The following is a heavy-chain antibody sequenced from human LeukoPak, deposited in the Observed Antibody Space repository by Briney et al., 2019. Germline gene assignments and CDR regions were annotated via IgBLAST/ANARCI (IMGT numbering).Heavy chain of an antibody. CDR1: GGTFSSYA. CDR3: ARDRAGSYNSYYFDY. J-gene: IGHJ4*02. D-gene: IGHD5-24*01. CDR2: IIPIFGTA. Sequence: SSVKVSCKASGGTFSSYAISWVRQAPGQGLEWMGGIIPIFGTANYAQKFQGRVTITADESTSTAYMELTRLRSDDTAVYYCARDRAGSYNSYYFDYWGQGTLVTVSS. V-gene: IGHV1-69*01.